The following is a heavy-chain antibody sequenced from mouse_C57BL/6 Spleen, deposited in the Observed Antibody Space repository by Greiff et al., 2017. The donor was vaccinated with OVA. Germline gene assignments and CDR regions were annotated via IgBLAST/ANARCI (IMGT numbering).Heavy chain of an antibody. J-gene: IGHJ2*01. D-gene: IGHD2-4*01. CDR2: IYPGDGDT. Sequence: QVQLKESGPELVKPGASVKISCKASGYAFSSSWMNWVKQRPGKGLEWIGRIYPGDGDTNYNGKFKGKATLTADKSSSTAYMQLSSLTSEDSAVYFCARSVYYDYDEDFDYWGQGTTLTVSS. V-gene: IGHV1-82*01. CDR3: ARSVYYDYDEDFDY. CDR1: GYAFSSSW.